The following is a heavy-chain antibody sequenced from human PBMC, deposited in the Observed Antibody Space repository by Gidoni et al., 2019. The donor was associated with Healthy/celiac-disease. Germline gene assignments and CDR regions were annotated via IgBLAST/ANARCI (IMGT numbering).Heavy chain of an antibody. D-gene: IGHD3-3*01. CDR2: IKPKSGVT. V-gene: IGHV1-2*02. Sequence: QLQLVQSGAEVKKPGASVKVSCKASGSTFTGYYMHWVRQAPGQGLEWMGWIKPKSGVTNYAQKFQGRVTMTRDTSISTAYMELSRLRSDDTAVYYWAPQSRRFLEWLPLPWGQGTLVTVSS. J-gene: IGHJ5*02. CDR3: APQSRRFLEWLPLP. CDR1: GSTFTGYY.